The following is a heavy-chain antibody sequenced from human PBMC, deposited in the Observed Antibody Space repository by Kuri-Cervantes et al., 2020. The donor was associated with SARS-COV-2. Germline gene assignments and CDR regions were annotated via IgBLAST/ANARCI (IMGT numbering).Heavy chain of an antibody. CDR3: ARDLRSGRNYFDY. Sequence: GESLKISCAASGFTFSDYYMHWIRQAPGKGLEWVSYISSSGTTTYYADSVKGRFTISRDNAKKSLYVQMNSLRAEDTAVYYCARDLRSGRNYFDYWGQGTLVTVSS. D-gene: IGHD3-3*01. CDR1: GFTFSDYY. J-gene: IGHJ4*02. CDR2: ISSSGTTT. V-gene: IGHV3-11*04.